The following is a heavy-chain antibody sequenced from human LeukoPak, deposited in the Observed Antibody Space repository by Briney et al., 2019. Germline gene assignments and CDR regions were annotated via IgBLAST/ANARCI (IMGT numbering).Heavy chain of an antibody. V-gene: IGHV4-61*05. CDR1: GYSISTLSN. CDR3: ARGLYDFWSGAYYYYYMDV. J-gene: IGHJ6*03. CDR2: IYYRGST. D-gene: IGHD3-3*01. Sequence: SETLSLTCTVSGYSISTLSNWGWIRQSPGKGLEWIGHIYYRGSTNYNPSVKSRVTISVATSKNQFSLKLSSVTAADTAVYYCARGLYDFWSGAYYYYYMDVWGKGTTVTVSS.